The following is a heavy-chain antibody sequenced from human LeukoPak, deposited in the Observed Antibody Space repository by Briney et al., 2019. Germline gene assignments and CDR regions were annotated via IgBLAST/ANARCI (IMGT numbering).Heavy chain of an antibody. V-gene: IGHV5-51*01. Sequence: GESLKISRKGSGYSFTSYWIGWVRQMPGKGLEWMGIIYPGDSDTRYSPSFQGQVTISADKSISTAYLQWSSLKASDTAMYYFARLMVPSIAVAGNRPWANYYYYMDVWGKGTTVTVSS. CDR3: ARLMVPSIAVAGNRPWANYYYYMDV. J-gene: IGHJ6*03. CDR2: IYPGDSDT. CDR1: GYSFTSYW. D-gene: IGHD6-19*01.